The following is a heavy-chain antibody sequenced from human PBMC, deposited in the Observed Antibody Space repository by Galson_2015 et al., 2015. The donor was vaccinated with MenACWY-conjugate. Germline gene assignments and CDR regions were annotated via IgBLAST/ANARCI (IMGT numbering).Heavy chain of an antibody. CDR1: GFTFSNYW. D-gene: IGHD2-21*02. Sequence: SLRLSCAASGFTFSNYWIQWVRQAPGKGLVWVSRISTDSITTYADSVKGRFTISRDNAKNTLYLQMNSLRAEDTAVYYCGLFDYWGRGTLVTVSS. CDR3: GLFDY. CDR2: ISTDSIT. J-gene: IGHJ4*02. V-gene: IGHV3-74*03.